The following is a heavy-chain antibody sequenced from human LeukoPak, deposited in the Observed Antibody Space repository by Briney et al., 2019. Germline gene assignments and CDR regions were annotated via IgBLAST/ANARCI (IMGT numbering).Heavy chain of an antibody. CDR3: AKDLDVAAAGTGFDY. CDR1: EFTFSSYA. D-gene: IGHD6-13*01. J-gene: IGHJ4*02. Sequence: GGSLRLSCAASEFTFSSYAMSWVRQAPGKGLEWISGISGSGGSTYYADSVKGRFTISRDNSKNTLYLQMNSLRAEDTAVYYCAKDLDVAAAGTGFDYWGQGTLVTVSS. CDR2: ISGSGGST. V-gene: IGHV3-23*01.